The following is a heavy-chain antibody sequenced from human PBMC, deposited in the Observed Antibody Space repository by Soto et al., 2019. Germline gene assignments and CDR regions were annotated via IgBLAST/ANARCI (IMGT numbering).Heavy chain of an antibody. Sequence: EVQLVESGGGLVQPGGSLRLSCAASGFTFSSYSMNWVRQAPGKGLEWVSYISSSSSTIYYADSVKGRFTISRDNAKNSRYLQMNSLRDEDTAVYYGARGLYYYDSRGYWGYWGQGTLVTVSS. D-gene: IGHD3-22*01. V-gene: IGHV3-48*02. CDR2: ISSSSSTI. J-gene: IGHJ4*02. CDR1: GFTFSSYS. CDR3: ARGLYYYDSRGYWGY.